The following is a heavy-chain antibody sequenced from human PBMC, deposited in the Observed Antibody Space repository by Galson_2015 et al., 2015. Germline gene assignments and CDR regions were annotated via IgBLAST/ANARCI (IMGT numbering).Heavy chain of an antibody. CDR2: ISYDGSNK. Sequence: SLRLSCAAFGFTFSSYGMHWVRQAPGKGLEWVAVISYDGSNKYYADSVKGRFTISRDNSKNTLYLQMNSLRAEDTAVYYCAKSSTGADDSSSSDWFDPWGQGTLVTVSS. CDR1: GFTFSSYG. CDR3: AKSSTGADDSSSSDWFDP. V-gene: IGHV3-30*18. J-gene: IGHJ5*02. D-gene: IGHD6-6*01.